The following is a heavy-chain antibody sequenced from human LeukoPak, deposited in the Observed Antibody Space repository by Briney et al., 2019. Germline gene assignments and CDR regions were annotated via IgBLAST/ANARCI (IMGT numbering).Heavy chain of an antibody. D-gene: IGHD3-3*01. CDR2: ILYDGSNK. Sequence: GGSLRLSCAASGFTFSSYGMHWVRQAPGKGLEWVAFILYDGSNKYYADSVKGRFTISRDNSKNTLYLQMNSLRAEDTAVYYCAKTGYDFWSGYGFTDYWGQGTLVTVSS. V-gene: IGHV3-30*02. CDR3: AKTGYDFWSGYGFTDY. CDR1: GFTFSSYG. J-gene: IGHJ4*02.